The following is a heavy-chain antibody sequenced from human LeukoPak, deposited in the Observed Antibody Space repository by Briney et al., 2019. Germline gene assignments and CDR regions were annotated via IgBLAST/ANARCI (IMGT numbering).Heavy chain of an antibody. J-gene: IGHJ6*02. V-gene: IGHV1-58*02. CDR2: IVVGSGNT. D-gene: IGHD2-2*01. Sequence: SVKVSCKASGFTFTSSAMQWVRQARGQRLEWLGWIVVGSGNTNYAQKFQERVTITRDMSTSTAYMELSSLRSEDTAVYYCAAGDQSPYYYYGMDVWGQGTTVTVSS. CDR1: GFTFTSSA. CDR3: AAGDQSPYYYYGMDV.